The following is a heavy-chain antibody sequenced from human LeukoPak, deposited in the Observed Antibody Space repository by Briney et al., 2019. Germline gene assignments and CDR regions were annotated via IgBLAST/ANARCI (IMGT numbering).Heavy chain of an antibody. J-gene: IGHJ6*02. CDR3: ARDKTAPYDFWRGYYNSYGMDV. D-gene: IGHD3-3*01. CDR1: GFTFDDYG. Sequence: GGSLRLSCGASGFTFDDYGMSWVGKAPGKGLEGFSGINWNGGSTGYAASVKGRFTISSDNAKNSMYLQMNSLRAGDTALYHCARDKTAPYDFWRGYYNSYGMDVWGQGTTVTVSS. CDR2: INWNGGST. V-gene: IGHV3-20*01.